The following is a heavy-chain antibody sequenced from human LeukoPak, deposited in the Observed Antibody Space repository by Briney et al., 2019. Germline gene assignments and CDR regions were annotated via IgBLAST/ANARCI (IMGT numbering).Heavy chain of an antibody. D-gene: IGHD5-24*01. CDR3: ARVQMATTINNFYFDY. CDR2: IIPRFGKA. V-gene: IGHV1-69*01. CDR1: GIIFSRDG. Sequence: GSSVKVSCKTSGIIFSRDGITWVRQAPGQGLEWMGGIIPRFGKANYPQKFPGRITITADESTSTAYMELSSLRSEDTAVYFCARVQMATTINNFYFDYWGPGTLVTVSS. J-gene: IGHJ4*02.